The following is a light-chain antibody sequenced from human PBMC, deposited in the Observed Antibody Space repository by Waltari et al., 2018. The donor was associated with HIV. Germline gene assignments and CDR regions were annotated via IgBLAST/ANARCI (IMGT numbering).Light chain of an antibody. CDR2: GAS. CDR3: QQYYSIPLT. V-gene: IGKV4-1*01. CDR1: QRVLYRSVNKNH. J-gene: IGKJ4*01. Sequence: IAMTQSPDSLAVSLGERATINCKSGQRVLYRSVNKNHVAWYQQKPGQPPKLLIYGASTRESGVPDRFSGSGSGTDFTLTITNLQAEDVAVYYCQQYYSIPLTFGGGAKVEIK.